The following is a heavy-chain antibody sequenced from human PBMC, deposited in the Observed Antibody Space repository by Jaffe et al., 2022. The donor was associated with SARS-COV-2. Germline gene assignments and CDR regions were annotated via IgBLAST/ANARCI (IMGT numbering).Heavy chain of an antibody. V-gene: IGHV3-7*01. J-gene: IGHJ4*02. D-gene: IGHD2-21*01. CDR2: IKEDGSEK. CDR3: ARDHIDGVETRFDY. CDR1: GFTFSSYW. Sequence: EVQLVESGGGLVQPGGSLRLSCAASGFTFSSYWMSWVRQAPGKGLEWVADIKEDGSEKYYVDSVKGRFTISRDNAKSSLYLQMNSLRAEDTAVYYCARDHIDGVETRFDYWGQGTLVTVSS.